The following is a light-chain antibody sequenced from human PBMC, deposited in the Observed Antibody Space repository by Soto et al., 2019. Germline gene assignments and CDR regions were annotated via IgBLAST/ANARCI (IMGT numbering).Light chain of an antibody. J-gene: IGLJ2*01. Sequence: QSALTQPASVSGSPGQSITISCTGSSSDIGGYNYVSWYQQHPGKAPKLIIYDVTYRPSGLSYRFSASKSGSTDSLTISGLQPEDEADYDCSSYSCSTTHILFGGGTKLTVL. CDR3: SSYSCSTTHIL. CDR1: SSDIGGYNY. V-gene: IGLV2-14*01. CDR2: DVT.